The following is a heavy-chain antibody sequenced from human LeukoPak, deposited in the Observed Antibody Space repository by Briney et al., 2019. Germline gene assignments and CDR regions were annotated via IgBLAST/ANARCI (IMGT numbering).Heavy chain of an antibody. CDR1: GITFSSYW. D-gene: IGHD6-19*01. CDR2: IKQDGSEK. J-gene: IGHJ4*02. CDR3: ARGNYSSGWYIDY. V-gene: IGHV3-7*03. Sequence: TGGSLRLSCAASGITFSSYWMSWVRQAPGKGLEWVANIKQDGSEKYYVDSVKGRFTISRDNAKNSLFLQMNSLRAEDTAMYYCARGNYSSGWYIDYWGQGTLVTVSS.